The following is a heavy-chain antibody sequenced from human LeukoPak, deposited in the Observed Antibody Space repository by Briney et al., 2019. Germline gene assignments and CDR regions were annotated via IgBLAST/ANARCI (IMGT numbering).Heavy chain of an antibody. CDR2: IYYSGST. V-gene: IGHV4-39*07. Sequence: SETLSLTCSVSGVSISSGSNYWGWIRQPPGKTLEWIGSIYYSGSTYYNPSLKSRVTISVDTSKNQFSLKLSSVTAADTAVYYCATGWYYFGYWGQGTLVTVSS. J-gene: IGHJ4*02. CDR3: ATGWYYFGY. D-gene: IGHD6-13*01. CDR1: GVSISSGSNY.